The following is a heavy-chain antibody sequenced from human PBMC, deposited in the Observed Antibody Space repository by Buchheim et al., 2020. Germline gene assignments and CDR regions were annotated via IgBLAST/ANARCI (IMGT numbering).Heavy chain of an antibody. CDR1: GFTFSRYH. D-gene: IGHD2-15*01. CDR2: ISYDGSHK. V-gene: IGHV3-30*18. Sequence: QVQLVESGGGVVQPGRSLRLSCAASGFTFSRYHMHWVRQAPGKGLEWLAVISYDGSHKYYADSVKGRFTISRDNSKNTLYLQMNSLRAEDTAVYYCAKDRSYCSGGSCPNYFDYWGQGTL. CDR3: AKDRSYCSGGSCPNYFDY. J-gene: IGHJ4*02.